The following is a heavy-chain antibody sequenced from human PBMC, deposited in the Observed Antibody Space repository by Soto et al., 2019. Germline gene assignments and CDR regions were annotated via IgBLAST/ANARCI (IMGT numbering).Heavy chain of an antibody. CDR2: IYYSGST. Sequence: SEILSLTCTVSGGSISSSSYYWGWIRQPPGKGLEWIGSIYYSGSTYYNPSLKSRVTISVDTSKNQFSLKLSSVTAADTAVYYCARRLWDIVVVPAAIPWDAFDIWGQGTMVTVSS. CDR1: GGSISSSSYY. J-gene: IGHJ3*02. D-gene: IGHD2-2*02. V-gene: IGHV4-39*01. CDR3: ARRLWDIVVVPAAIPWDAFDI.